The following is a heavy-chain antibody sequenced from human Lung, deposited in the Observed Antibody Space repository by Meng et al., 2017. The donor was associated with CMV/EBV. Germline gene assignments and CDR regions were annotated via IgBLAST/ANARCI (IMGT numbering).Heavy chain of an antibody. Sequence: SLKISCAASGFTFDDYAMHWVRQGPGKGLEWVSGISWDSDRIDYADSVKGRFTISRDNAKNSLSLHMNDLRAEDSALYYCWGYCSGASCSRVDYWGKGALVTVSS. J-gene: IGHJ4*02. V-gene: IGHV3-9*01. CDR3: WGYCSGASCSRVDY. CDR2: ISWDSDRI. D-gene: IGHD2-2*01. CDR1: GFTFDDYA.